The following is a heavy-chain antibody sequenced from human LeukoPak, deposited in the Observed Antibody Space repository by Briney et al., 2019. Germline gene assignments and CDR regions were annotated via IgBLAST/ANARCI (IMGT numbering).Heavy chain of an antibody. V-gene: IGHV3-20*04. CDR3: ARYPYYYDSSGYGAFDY. D-gene: IGHD3-22*01. J-gene: IGHJ4*02. CDR2: INWNGDST. Sequence: GGSLTLSCAASGFTFDEYGMSWVRQAPGKGLEWVSGINWNGDSTGYADSVKGRFTISRDNAKNSLYLQMNSLRAEDTALYYCARYPYYYDSSGYGAFDYWGQGTLVTVSS. CDR1: GFTFDEYG.